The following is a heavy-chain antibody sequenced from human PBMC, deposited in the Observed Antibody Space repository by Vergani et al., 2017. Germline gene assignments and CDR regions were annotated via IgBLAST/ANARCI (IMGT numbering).Heavy chain of an antibody. CDR1: GGSISSSSYY. J-gene: IGHJ6*02. CDR3: ARDRSIAAAGSYYYNGMDV. CDR2: IYYSGST. Sequence: QLQLQESGPGLVKPSETLSLTCTVSGGSISSSSYYWGWNRQPPGKGLEWIGSIYYSGSTYYNPSLKRRVTISVDTSKNQFSRKLSTVTAADTAVYYCARDRSIAAAGSYYYNGMDVWGQGTTVTVSS. D-gene: IGHD6-13*01. V-gene: IGHV4-39*07.